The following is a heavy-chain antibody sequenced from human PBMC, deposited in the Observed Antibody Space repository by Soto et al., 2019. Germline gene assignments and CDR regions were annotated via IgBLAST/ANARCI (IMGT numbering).Heavy chain of an antibody. CDR3: ARHPVLLWEGMDV. Sequence: QVQLQESGPGLVKPSETLSLTCTVSGGSISSYYWSWIRQPPGKGLEWIGYIYYSGSTNYNPALSRRVTISVATSKHQFALKLSSVTAADTSVYYCARHPVLLWEGMDVWGQGTTVTVSS. V-gene: IGHV4-59*08. CDR1: GGSISSYY. CDR2: IYYSGST. D-gene: IGHD3-10*01. J-gene: IGHJ6*01.